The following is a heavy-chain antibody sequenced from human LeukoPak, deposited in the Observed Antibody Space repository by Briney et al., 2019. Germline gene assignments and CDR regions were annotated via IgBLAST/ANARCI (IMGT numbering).Heavy chain of an antibody. V-gene: IGHV3-23*01. CDR3: AKRAYSDSSGYLGSIDY. J-gene: IGHJ4*02. CDR2: VSGGGGST. Sequence: GGSLRLSCAASGFTFSSHAMNWVRQAPGKGLEWVSAVSGGGGSTYYADSVKGRFTISRDNSKNTIYLQMNSLRAKDTAVYFCAKRAYSDSSGYLGSIDYWGQGTQVTVST. CDR1: GFTFSSHA. D-gene: IGHD3-22*01.